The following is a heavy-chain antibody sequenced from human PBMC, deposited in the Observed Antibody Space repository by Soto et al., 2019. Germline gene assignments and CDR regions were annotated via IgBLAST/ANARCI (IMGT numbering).Heavy chain of an antibody. CDR1: GYSFTSYC. D-gene: IGHD2-2*01. CDR2: IYPCDSDA. Sequence: GESLKISCKGSGYSFTSYCIGWVRQMPWKGLEWMGIIYPCDSDARYSPSFQGQVTISADKSISTAYLQWSSLKASDTAMYYCARAVPAAISPSDDFDMWGQGTMVAVSS. CDR3: ARAVPAAISPSDDFDM. V-gene: IGHV5-51*01. J-gene: IGHJ3*02.